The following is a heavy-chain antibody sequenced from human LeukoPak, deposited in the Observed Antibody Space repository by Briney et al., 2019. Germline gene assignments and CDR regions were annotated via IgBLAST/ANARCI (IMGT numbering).Heavy chain of an antibody. CDR3: ARGSQYYDFWSGYSHFDY. D-gene: IGHD3-3*01. J-gene: IGHJ4*02. Sequence: GAAVKFSCKASGYTFTTYGISWVRQAPGQGLEWMGWISAYNDNTHYALKLQGRVTMTTDTSTTTAYMELRSLRSDDTAVYYCARGSQYYDFWSGYSHFDYWGQGTLVTVSS. CDR1: GYTFTTYG. CDR2: ISAYNDNT. V-gene: IGHV1-18*01.